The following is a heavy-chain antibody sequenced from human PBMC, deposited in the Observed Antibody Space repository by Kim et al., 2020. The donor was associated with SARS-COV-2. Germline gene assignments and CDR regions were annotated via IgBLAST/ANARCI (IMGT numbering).Heavy chain of an antibody. CDR2: IYHSGST. D-gene: IGHD6-13*01. Sequence: SETLSLTCAVSGGSISSSNWWSWVRQPPGKGLEWIGEIYHSGSTNYNPSLKSRVTISGDKSKNQFSLKLSSVTAADTAVYYCARGGIAAAGPTIDYWGQGTLVTVSS. V-gene: IGHV4-4*02. CDR1: GGSISSSNW. J-gene: IGHJ4*02. CDR3: ARGGIAAAGPTIDY.